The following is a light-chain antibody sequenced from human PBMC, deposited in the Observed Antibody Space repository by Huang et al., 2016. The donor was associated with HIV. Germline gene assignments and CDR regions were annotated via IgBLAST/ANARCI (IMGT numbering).Light chain of an antibody. CDR1: QTVGSSY. CDR3: QEYSSSRIGFT. Sequence: EIVLTQSPGPLSLSPGARATLSCRASQTVGSSYLAGYQQQPGQAPRLLIYGASSRATGIQDRFSGSGSGTDVTLTISRLEPEDFAVYDCQEYSSSRIGFTFGPGTKVDIK. J-gene: IGKJ3*01. CDR2: GAS. V-gene: IGKV3-20*01.